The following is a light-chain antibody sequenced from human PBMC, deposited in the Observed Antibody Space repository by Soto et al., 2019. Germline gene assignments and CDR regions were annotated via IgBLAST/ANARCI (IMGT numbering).Light chain of an antibody. CDR1: QNIKTY. CDR2: AAS. Sequence: DIQMTQSPSSLSAAVGDSVTITCRASQNIKTYLNWYQQKPGKAPNLLIYAASSLHSGVPSRFSGSGSGTDFTLTISSLQPEDFATYYCQQLNSHPLTFGGGTKVDIK. V-gene: IGKV1-39*01. CDR3: QQLNSHPLT. J-gene: IGKJ4*01.